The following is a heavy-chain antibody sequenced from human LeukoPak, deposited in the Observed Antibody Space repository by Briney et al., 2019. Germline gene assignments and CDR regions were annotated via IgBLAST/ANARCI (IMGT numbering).Heavy chain of an antibody. V-gene: IGHV3-7*01. CDR2: INQDGSEK. Sequence: GGSLRLSCAASGFTFSRYWMSWVRQAPGKGLEWVANINQDGSEKYYVDSVKGRFTISRDNAKNSLYLQMNSLRAEDTAVYYCARDYLHSLDYWGQGTLVTVSS. J-gene: IGHJ4*02. CDR1: GFTFSRYW. D-gene: IGHD3-16*02. CDR3: ARDYLHSLDY.